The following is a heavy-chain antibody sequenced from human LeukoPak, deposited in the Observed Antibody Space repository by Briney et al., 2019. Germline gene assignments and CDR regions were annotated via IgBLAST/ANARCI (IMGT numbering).Heavy chain of an antibody. CDR1: GFTFSSSW. CDR3: ARGYDSSGYFVDAFDM. V-gene: IGHV3-7*04. Sequence: GGSLRLPCAASGFTFSSSWMSWVRQAPGKGLEWVAHIKQDGSDKYYVDSVKGRFTISRDNAKNSLYLQMDSLRAEDTAVYYCARGYDSSGYFVDAFDMWGQGTMVTVSS. CDR2: IKQDGSDK. J-gene: IGHJ3*02. D-gene: IGHD3-22*01.